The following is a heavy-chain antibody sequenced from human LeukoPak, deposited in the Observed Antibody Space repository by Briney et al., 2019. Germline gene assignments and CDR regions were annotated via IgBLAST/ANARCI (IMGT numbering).Heavy chain of an antibody. CDR2: IYTSGST. CDR1: GGSIGNYY. CDR3: ARIKALWFGEYRFDY. Sequence: PSETLSLTCTVSGGSIGNYYWMWIRQPAGKGLEWIGRIYTSGSTNYNPSLKSRVTISVDTSKNQFSLKLSSVTAADTAVYYCARIKALWFGEYRFDYWGQGTLVTVSS. J-gene: IGHJ4*02. V-gene: IGHV4-4*07. D-gene: IGHD3-10*01.